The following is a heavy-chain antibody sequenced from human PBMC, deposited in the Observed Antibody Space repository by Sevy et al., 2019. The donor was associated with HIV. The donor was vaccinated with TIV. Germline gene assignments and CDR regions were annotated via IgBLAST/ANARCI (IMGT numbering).Heavy chain of an antibody. CDR1: GFTFSTYA. Sequence: GGSLRLSCAASGFTFSTYAMSWVRQAPGKGLEWVSAISGSAGSKYYADLVKGRFTISRDKSKNTLYLQMNSLRAEDTAVYYCAKGDRTFYGLDVWGQGTTVTVSS. J-gene: IGHJ6*02. V-gene: IGHV3-23*01. CDR3: AKGDRTFYGLDV. CDR2: ISGSAGSK. D-gene: IGHD2-15*01.